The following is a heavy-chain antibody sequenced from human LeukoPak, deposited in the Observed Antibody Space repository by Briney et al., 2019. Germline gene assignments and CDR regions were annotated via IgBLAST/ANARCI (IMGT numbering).Heavy chain of an antibody. CDR3: ARDVVVVVASDSNFNY. CDR2: ISSSSSYI. V-gene: IGHV3-21*01. J-gene: IGHJ4*02. CDR1: GFTFSSYS. D-gene: IGHD2-15*01. Sequence: PGGSLRLSCAASGFTFSSYSMNWVRQAPGKGLEWVSSISSSSSYIYYADSVKGRFTISRDNARNSLYLQMNSLRAEDTAMYYCARDVVVVVASDSNFNYWGQGTLVTVSS.